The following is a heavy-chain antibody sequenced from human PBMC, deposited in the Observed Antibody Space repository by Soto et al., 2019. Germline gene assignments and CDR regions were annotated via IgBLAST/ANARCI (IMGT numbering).Heavy chain of an antibody. D-gene: IGHD1-26*01. V-gene: IGHV1-2*04. CDR2: ISPNSGGT. CDR3: AREIGTGIVGAAFGY. J-gene: IGHJ4*02. CDR1: GYTFTSYG. Sequence: ASVKVSCKASGYTFTSYGISWVRQAPGQGLEWMGWISPNSGGTNYAQKFQGWVTMTRDTSISTAYMELSRLRSDDTAVYYCAREIGTGIVGAAFGYWGQGTLVTVSS.